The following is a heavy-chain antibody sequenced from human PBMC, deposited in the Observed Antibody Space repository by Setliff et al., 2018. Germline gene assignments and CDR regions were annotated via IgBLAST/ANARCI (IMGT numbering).Heavy chain of an antibody. Sequence: PSETLSLTCAVSGGSISSPNWWNWVRQPPGKGLEWIGEIYHSGTTNYNPSLKSRVTMSVDKSRNQFSLRLTSVTAADTAVYYCARTGTYRYFDYWGQGTRVTVSS. V-gene: IGHV4-4*02. J-gene: IGHJ4*02. CDR1: GGSISSPNW. CDR3: ARTGTYRYFDY. D-gene: IGHD1-1*01. CDR2: IYHSGTT.